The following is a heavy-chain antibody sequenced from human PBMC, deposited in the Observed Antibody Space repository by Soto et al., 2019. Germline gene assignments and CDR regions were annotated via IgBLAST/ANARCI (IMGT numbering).Heavy chain of an antibody. CDR1: GGPFGGFY. CDR3: ARGYRISMVILTTNYFDS. Sequence: SEILSLTCAVNGGPFGGFYWTWIRQSPGKGLEWIGEIHHGGSTNYNPSLKSRVTMSLDTSKNQFSLKLTPVTAADTAVYYCARGYRISMVILTTNYFDSWGQGTPVTVSS. J-gene: IGHJ4*02. V-gene: IGHV4-34*01. D-gene: IGHD3-10*01. CDR2: IHHGGST.